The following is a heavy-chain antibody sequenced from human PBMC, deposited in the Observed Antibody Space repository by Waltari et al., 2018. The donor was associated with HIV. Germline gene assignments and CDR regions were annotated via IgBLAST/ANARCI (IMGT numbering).Heavy chain of an antibody. CDR3: ARGEDVSLTSIPPGYRFDF. V-gene: IGHV1-2*06. J-gene: IGHJ4*02. D-gene: IGHD2-21*02. CDR2: SKCKTGDI. CDR1: GYTFTAFY. Sequence: VHLVQSGADFQRPGASVDVSCEASGYTFTAFYIHWVRQAPGQGLQWMGRSKCKTGDINLGANFQGVVTMTRDTSVNTAYMELRSLNSNDTAIDYCARGEDVSLTSIPPGYRFDFWGVGSAVTVSS.